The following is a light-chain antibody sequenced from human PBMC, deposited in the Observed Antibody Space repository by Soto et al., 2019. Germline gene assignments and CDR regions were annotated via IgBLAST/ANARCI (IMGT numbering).Light chain of an antibody. CDR1: QSIRSW. CDR3: QQYNSYSPKT. CDR2: KGS. Sequence: DIQMTQSPSTLSASVGDRVTITCRASQSIRSWLGCYQQQPGKAPKLLIDKGSSLESGVPSSFSGSGSGTDFPLTISSLQPDDFATYSCQQYNSYSPKTFGQGTKVEIK. J-gene: IGKJ1*01. V-gene: IGKV1-5*03.